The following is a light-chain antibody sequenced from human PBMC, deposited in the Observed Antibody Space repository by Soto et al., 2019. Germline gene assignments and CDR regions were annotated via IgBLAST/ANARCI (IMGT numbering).Light chain of an antibody. Sequence: DIQMTQSPSTLSSSVGDRVTITCRASQSISRGLAWYQQKPGKAPNLLIYDASTLESGVPSRFSGSGSGTEFSLTISSLQPDDFATYYCQQYDSYRTFGQGTKVDIK. CDR3: QQYDSYRT. CDR1: QSISRG. CDR2: DAS. J-gene: IGKJ1*01. V-gene: IGKV1-5*01.